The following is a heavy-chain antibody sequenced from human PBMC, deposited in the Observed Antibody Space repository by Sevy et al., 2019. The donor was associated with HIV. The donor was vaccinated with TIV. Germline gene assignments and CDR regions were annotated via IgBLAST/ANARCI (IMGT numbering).Heavy chain of an antibody. V-gene: IGHV1-2*02. CDR1: GYTFTGQY. J-gene: IGHJ4*02. CDR3: SRDLRLRGYSYGCFDY. Sequence: ASMKVSCKASGYTFTGQYIHWVRQAPGQGLEWMGWINPNSGNTNYAQEFQGRVTMTRDTSISTAYMELSGLKSDDTAVYYCSRDLRLRGYSYGCFDYWGQGTLDTVSS. CDR2: INPNSGNT. D-gene: IGHD5-18*01.